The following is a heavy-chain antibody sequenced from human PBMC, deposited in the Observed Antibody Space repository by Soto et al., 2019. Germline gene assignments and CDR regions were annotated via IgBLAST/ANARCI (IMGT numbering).Heavy chain of an antibody. D-gene: IGHD6-19*01. V-gene: IGHV4-34*01. CDR3: ARALPGIAVAGTHYYYYYGMDV. CDR1: GGSFSGYY. Sequence: SENLSLTCAVYGGSFSGYYWSWIRQPPGTGLEWIGEINHSGSTNYNPSLTSRVTISVDTSKNQFSLKLSSVTAADTAVYYCARALPGIAVAGTHYYYYYGMDVWGQGTTVTVSS. CDR2: INHSGST. J-gene: IGHJ6*02.